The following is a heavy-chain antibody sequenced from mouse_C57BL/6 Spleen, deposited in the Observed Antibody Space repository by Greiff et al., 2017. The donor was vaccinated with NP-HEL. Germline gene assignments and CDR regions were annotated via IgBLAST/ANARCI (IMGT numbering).Heavy chain of an antibody. Sequence: QVQLQQPGAELVKPGASVKLSCKASGYTFTSYWMHWVKQRPGRGLEWIGRIDPHSGGTKYNEKFKSKATLTVDKPSSTAYMQLSSLTSEDSAVYYCARTRYDYDPFFAYWGQGTLVTVAA. J-gene: IGHJ3*01. CDR1: GYTFTSYW. CDR3: ARTRYDYDPFFAY. V-gene: IGHV1-72*01. D-gene: IGHD2-4*01. CDR2: IDPHSGGT.